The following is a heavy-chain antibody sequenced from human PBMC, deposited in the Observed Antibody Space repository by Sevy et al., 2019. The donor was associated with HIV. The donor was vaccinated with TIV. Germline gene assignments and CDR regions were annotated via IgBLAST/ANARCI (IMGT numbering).Heavy chain of an antibody. D-gene: IGHD6-13*01. CDR2: MFHSGSP. V-gene: IGHV4-59*01. CDR1: GASITTYY. CDR3: ARFREQIFDY. J-gene: IGHJ4*01. Sequence: SETLSLTCSVSGASITTYYWHWIRQSPGKGLEWIGDMFHSGSPNYNSSLKTRVTISIDTSNNLFSLKLTSVTAADTAVYYCARFREQIFDYWGHGKLVTISS.